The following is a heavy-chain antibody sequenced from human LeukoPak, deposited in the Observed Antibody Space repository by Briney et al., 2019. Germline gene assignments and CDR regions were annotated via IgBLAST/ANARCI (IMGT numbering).Heavy chain of an antibody. V-gene: IGHV3-21*01. D-gene: IGHD5-18*01. J-gene: IGHJ6*02. CDR3: ARDRRQLTTRFCMDV. CDR2: ISSSSSYI. CDR1: GFTFSSYS. Sequence: GGSLRLSCAASGFTFSSYSMNWVRQAPGKGLEWVSSISSSSSYIYYADSVKGRFTISRDNAKNSLYLQINSLRAEDTAVYYCARDRRQLTTRFCMDVWGQGTTVTVSS.